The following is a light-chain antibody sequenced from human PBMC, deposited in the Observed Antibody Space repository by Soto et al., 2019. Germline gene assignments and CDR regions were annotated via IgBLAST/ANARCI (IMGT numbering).Light chain of an antibody. CDR1: QSVTSNY. V-gene: IGKV3D-20*02. CDR2: GAS. J-gene: IGKJ3*01. Sequence: EIVLTQSPGTLSLSPGERATLSCRASQSVTSNYLAWYQQKPGQAPRLLFFGASIRATGIPDRFTGSGSGTDFTLTISSLEAEDSAVYYCQQRGSWPATFGPGTKVDIK. CDR3: QQRGSWPAT.